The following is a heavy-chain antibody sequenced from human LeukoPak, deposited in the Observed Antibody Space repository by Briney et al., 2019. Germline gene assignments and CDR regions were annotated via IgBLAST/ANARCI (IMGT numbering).Heavy chain of an antibody. CDR3: ARDLMNHCGDDCYNY. V-gene: IGHV1-2*02. J-gene: IGHJ4*02. CDR2: INPNNGGT. Sequence: ASVKVSCKASGYTFTGYYMHWVRQAPGQGLEWMGWINPNNGGTNYAQKFQGRVTMTRDTSISTAYMELSRLRSDDTAVYYCARDLMNHCGDDCYNYWGQGTLVTVSS. D-gene: IGHD2-21*01. CDR1: GYTFTGYY.